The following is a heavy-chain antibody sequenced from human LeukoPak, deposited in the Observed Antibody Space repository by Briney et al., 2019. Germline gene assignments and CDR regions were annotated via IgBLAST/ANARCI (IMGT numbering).Heavy chain of an antibody. Sequence: ASXKVSCKASGYTFTSYYMNWVRQAPGQGQEWMGIINPSVGSTSYAHKFQRRLTMTRDTSTSTFYMELSSLRSEDTAVYYCARGLRITIFGVVHDNWFDPWGQGTLVTVSS. CDR1: GYTFTSYY. D-gene: IGHD3-3*01. J-gene: IGHJ5*02. CDR3: ARGLRITIFGVVHDNWFDP. CDR2: INPSVGST. V-gene: IGHV1-46*01.